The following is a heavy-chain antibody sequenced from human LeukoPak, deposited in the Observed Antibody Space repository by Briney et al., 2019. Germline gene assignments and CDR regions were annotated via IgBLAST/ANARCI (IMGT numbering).Heavy chain of an antibody. CDR1: GFTFSHYY. J-gene: IGHJ4*02. CDR2: ISSSGSTI. D-gene: IGHD3-22*01. V-gene: IGHV3-11*01. CDR3: AREERRYYYDSSGYDDY. Sequence: GGSLRHSCGPSGFTFSHYYISWIRHARGEGLEWVSYISSSGSTIYYADSVKGRFTISRDNAKNSLYLQMNSLRAEDTAVYYCAREERRYYYDSSGYDDYWGQGTLVTVSS.